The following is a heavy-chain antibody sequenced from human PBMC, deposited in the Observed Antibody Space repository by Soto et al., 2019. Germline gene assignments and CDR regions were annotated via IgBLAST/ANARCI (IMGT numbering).Heavy chain of an antibody. D-gene: IGHD3-22*01. CDR2: INHSGST. Sequence: SETLSLTCAVYGGSFSGYYWSWIRQPPGKGLEWIGEINHSGSTNYNPSLKSRVTISVDTSKNQFSLKLSSVTAADTAVYYCARVKPGGAPRTKWLLLRGAFDYWGQGTLVTVSS. CDR3: ARVKPGGAPRTKWLLLRGAFDY. J-gene: IGHJ4*02. CDR1: GGSFSGYY. V-gene: IGHV4-34*01.